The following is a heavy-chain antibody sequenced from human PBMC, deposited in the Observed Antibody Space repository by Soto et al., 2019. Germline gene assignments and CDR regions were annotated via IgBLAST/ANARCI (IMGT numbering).Heavy chain of an antibody. CDR1: GFTFSSYS. D-gene: IGHD3-22*01. V-gene: IGHV3-48*01. Sequence: GGSLRLSCAASGFTFSSYSMNWVRQAPGKGLERVSYISSSSNTIYYADSVKGRFSISRDNSKNTVYLQMNNLRVEDTAMYYCARGYYYDSSGPGWFDPWGLGTLVTVSS. CDR2: ISSSSNTI. J-gene: IGHJ5*02. CDR3: ARGYYYDSSGPGWFDP.